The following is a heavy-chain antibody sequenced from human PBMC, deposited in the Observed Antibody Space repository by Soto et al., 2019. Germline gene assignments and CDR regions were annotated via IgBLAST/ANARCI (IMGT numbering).Heavy chain of an antibody. CDR3: ARGGHVVVVTAAFDY. Sequence: QVQLVQSGAEVKKPGASVKVSCKASGNTFSNYYIHWVRQAPGQGLEWMGTINPSGGHTTYAQKFLGRVTMTRDTSTSTLYMELTSLRSEDTAVYFCARGGHVVVVTAAFDYWGHGTLVTVSS. CDR1: GNTFSNYY. V-gene: IGHV1-46*03. J-gene: IGHJ4*01. CDR2: INPSGGHT. D-gene: IGHD2-21*02.